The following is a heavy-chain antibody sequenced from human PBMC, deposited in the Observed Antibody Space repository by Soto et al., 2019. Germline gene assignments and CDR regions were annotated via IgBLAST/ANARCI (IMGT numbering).Heavy chain of an antibody. J-gene: IGHJ6*02. CDR2: ISNDGTIT. D-gene: IGHD3-3*01. CDR3: VSAVDYDFWSGTTHYGMDV. CDR1: GLTFSNYW. Sequence: GGSLRLSCAASGLTFSNYWMHWVRQAPGQGLVWVSRISNDGTITDYADSVKGRFTVSRDNAKNTQSLQMDSLRSEDTAVYFCVSAVDYDFWSGTTHYGMDVWGQGTTVTVSS. V-gene: IGHV3-74*01.